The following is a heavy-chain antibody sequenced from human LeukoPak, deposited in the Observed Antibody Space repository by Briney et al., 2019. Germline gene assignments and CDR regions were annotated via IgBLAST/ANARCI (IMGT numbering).Heavy chain of an antibody. CDR2: ISGSGGST. CDR3: AKAGQWLLSYFDY. V-gene: IGHV3-23*01. J-gene: IGHJ4*02. Sequence: GGSLRLSCAASGFTFSSYAMSWVRQAPGKGLEWISAISGSGGSTYYADSVKGRFTISRDNSKNTLYLQMNSLRAEDTAVYYCAKAGQWLLSYFDYWGQGTLVTVSS. CDR1: GFTFSSYA. D-gene: IGHD6-19*01.